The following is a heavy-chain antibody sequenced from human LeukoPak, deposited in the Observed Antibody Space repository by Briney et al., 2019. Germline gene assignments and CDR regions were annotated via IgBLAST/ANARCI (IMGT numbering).Heavy chain of an antibody. D-gene: IGHD1-26*01. CDR1: GYTFTGYY. CDR3: ARAFKELPTSGSWFDP. J-gene: IGHJ5*02. CDR2: MNPNSGNT. Sequence: ASVKVSCKASGYTFTGYYMHWVRQALGQGLEWMGWMNPNSGNTGYAQKFQGRVTITRNTSISTAYMELSSLRSEDTAVYYCARAFKELPTSGSWFDPWGQGTLVTVSS. V-gene: IGHV1-8*03.